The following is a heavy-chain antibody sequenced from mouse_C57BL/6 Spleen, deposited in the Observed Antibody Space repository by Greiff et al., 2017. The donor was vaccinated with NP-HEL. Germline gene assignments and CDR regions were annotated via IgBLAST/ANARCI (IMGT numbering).Heavy chain of an antibody. CDR2: IDPSDSYT. J-gene: IGHJ1*03. Sequence: QVQLQQPGAELVRPGTSVKLSCKASGYTFTSYWMHWVKQRPGQGLEWIGVIDPSDSYTNYNQKFKGKATLTVDTSSSTAYMQLSSLTSEDSAVYYCASPVITTVVEGYFDVWGTGTTVTVSS. D-gene: IGHD1-1*01. V-gene: IGHV1-59*01. CDR3: ASPVITTVVEGYFDV. CDR1: GYTFTSYW.